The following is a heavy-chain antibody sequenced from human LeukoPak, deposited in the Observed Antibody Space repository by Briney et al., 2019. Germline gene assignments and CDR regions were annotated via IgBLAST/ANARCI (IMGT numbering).Heavy chain of an antibody. CDR2: ISAYNGNT. Sequence: GSVQVSCKASGYTFPSYGISWVRQAPGQGLEWMGWISAYNGNTNYAQKLQGRVTMTTDTSTSTAYMELRSLRSDDTAVYYCARVRSEVPGTPEDYWGQGTLVTVSS. CDR1: GYTFPSYG. V-gene: IGHV1-18*01. J-gene: IGHJ4*02. D-gene: IGHD1-1*01. CDR3: ARVRSEVPGTPEDY.